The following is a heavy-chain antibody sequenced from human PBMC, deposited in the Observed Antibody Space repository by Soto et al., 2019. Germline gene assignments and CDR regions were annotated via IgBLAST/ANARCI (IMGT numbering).Heavy chain of an antibody. Sequence: PGGSLRLSCAASGFTFSSYGMHWVRQAPGKGLEWVAVIWYDGSNKYYADSVKGRFTISRDNSKNTLYLQMNSLRAEDTAVYYCARGPNDYSNYGYGMDVWGQGTTVTVSS. CDR2: IWYDGSNK. V-gene: IGHV3-33*01. CDR3: ARGPNDYSNYGYGMDV. J-gene: IGHJ6*02. D-gene: IGHD4-4*01. CDR1: GFTFSSYG.